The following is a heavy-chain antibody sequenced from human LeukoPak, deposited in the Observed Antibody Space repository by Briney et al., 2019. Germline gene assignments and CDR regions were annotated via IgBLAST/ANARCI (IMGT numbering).Heavy chain of an antibody. V-gene: IGHV3-49*03. CDR3: TRDRGAYNLYDY. D-gene: IGHD1-1*01. J-gene: IGHJ4*02. CDR1: GFTFGDYA. CDR2: IRSKAYGVTA. Sequence: GGPLRLSCTASGFTFGDYAMSWIRQAPGKGLEWVGFIRSKAYGVTADYAASVKGRFTISRDDSKAIAYLQMNSLKTEDTAVYHCTRDRGAYNLYDYWGQGTLVTVSS.